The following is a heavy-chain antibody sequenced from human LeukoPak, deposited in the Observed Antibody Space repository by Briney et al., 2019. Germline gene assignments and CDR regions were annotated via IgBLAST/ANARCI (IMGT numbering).Heavy chain of an antibody. CDR1: GFTFSSYS. CDR3: ATETGYNYGFDH. D-gene: IGHD5-18*01. V-gene: IGHV3-21*01. CDR2: ISSSSSFI. Sequence: GGPLRLSCAASGFTFSSYSMNWVRQAPGKGLEWVSSISSSSSFIYYGDSVKGRFTISRDNAKNSLYLQMNSLRAEDTAVYYCATETGYNYGFDHWGQGTLVTVSS. J-gene: IGHJ5*02.